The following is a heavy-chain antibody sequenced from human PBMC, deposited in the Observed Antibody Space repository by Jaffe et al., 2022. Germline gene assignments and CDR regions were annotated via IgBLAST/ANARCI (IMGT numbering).Heavy chain of an antibody. CDR3: ARGGWNQYSSSPAIDDAFDI. V-gene: IGHV3-13*01. D-gene: IGHD6-13*01. CDR1: GFTFSSYD. CDR2: IGTAGDT. Sequence: EVQLVESGGGLVQPGGSLRLSCAASGFTFSSYDMHWVRQATGKGLEWVSAIGTAGDTYYPGSVKGRFTISRENAKNSLYLQMNSLRAGDTAVYYCARGGWNQYSSSPAIDDAFDIWGQGTMVTVSS. J-gene: IGHJ3*02.